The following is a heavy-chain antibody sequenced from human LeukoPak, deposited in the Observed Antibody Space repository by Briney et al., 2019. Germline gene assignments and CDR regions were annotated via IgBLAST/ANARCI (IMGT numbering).Heavy chain of an antibody. Sequence: SSETLSLTCSVSGDSVSSSPYYWGWIRQPPGKGLEWIGNTFSTSTLYNASLRSRVTILVDTSKNQFSLKLTSATATDTAIYYCARYKFHNYFDPWGQGTLVVVSS. V-gene: IGHV4-61*01. J-gene: IGHJ5*02. D-gene: IGHD5-24*01. CDR3: ARYKFHNYFDP. CDR2: TFSTST. CDR1: GDSVSSSPYY.